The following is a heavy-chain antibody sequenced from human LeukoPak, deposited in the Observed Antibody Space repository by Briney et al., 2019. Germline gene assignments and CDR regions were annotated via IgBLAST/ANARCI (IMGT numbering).Heavy chain of an antibody. D-gene: IGHD3-10*01. V-gene: IGHV3-30*18. CDR3: AKDRFGEYHPFDY. Sequence: TGGSLRLSCAASGFTFSSYGMHWVRQAPGKGLEWVAVISYDGSNKYYADSVKGRFTISRDNSKNTLHLQMNSLRPEDTAVYYCAKDRFGEYHPFDYWGQGTRVTVSS. CDR2: ISYDGSNK. CDR1: GFTFSSYG. J-gene: IGHJ4*02.